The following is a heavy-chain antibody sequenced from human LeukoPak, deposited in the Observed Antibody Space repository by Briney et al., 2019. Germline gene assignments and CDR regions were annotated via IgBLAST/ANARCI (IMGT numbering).Heavy chain of an antibody. CDR3: AREGPTNYDSSGYYYGGDYFDY. CDR2: ISAYNGNT. J-gene: IGHJ4*02. D-gene: IGHD3-22*01. CDR1: GYTSTSYG. Sequence: ASVKVSCKASGYTSTSYGISWVRQAPGQGLEWMGWISAYNGNTNYAQKLQGRVTMTTDTSTSTAYMELRSLRSDDTAVYYCAREGPTNYDSSGYYYGGDYFDYWGQGTLVTVSS. V-gene: IGHV1-18*01.